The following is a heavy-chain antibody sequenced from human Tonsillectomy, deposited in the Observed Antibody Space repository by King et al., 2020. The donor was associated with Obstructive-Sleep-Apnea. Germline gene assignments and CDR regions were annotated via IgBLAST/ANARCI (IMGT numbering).Heavy chain of an antibody. J-gene: IGHJ4*02. CDR2: IYYSGST. Sequence: QLQESGPGLVKPSETLSLTCTVSSGSISSNNYYWGCIRQPPGKGLEWIGSIYYSGSTYYNPSLKSRFTISVDTSKNQFSLKLGSVTAADTAVYYCAAGYSYYGYWGQGTLVTVSS. V-gene: IGHV4-39*07. D-gene: IGHD5-18*01. CDR3: AAGYSYYGY. CDR1: SGSISSNNYY.